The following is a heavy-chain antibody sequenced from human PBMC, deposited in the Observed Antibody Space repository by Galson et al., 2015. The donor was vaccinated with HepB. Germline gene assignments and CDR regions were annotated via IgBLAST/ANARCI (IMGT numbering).Heavy chain of an antibody. CDR2: INQDGSLR. V-gene: IGHV3-7*03. J-gene: IGHJ4*02. CDR3: AKDNASRIGDY. Sequence: SLRLSCAASGVVFSSDWMTWVRQIPGKGLEWVANINQDGSLRQYVDSVKGRFTVSRDNAKNSLYLEMTSLRVEDTAVYYCAKDNASRIGDYWGQGTLVTVSS. CDR1: GVVFSSDW. D-gene: IGHD2-15*01.